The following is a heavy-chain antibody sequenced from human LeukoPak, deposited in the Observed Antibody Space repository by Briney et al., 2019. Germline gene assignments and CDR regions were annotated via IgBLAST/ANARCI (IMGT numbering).Heavy chain of an antibody. D-gene: IGHD6-19*01. V-gene: IGHV3-23*01. Sequence: GGSLRPSCAASGFTFSNYAMSWVRQAPGKGLEWVSTISGTAASTYYADSVKGRFTISRDNSKNTLFLQVNNLRAEDTALYYCAKDRWYSSGGFLDHWGQGTLVTVSS. J-gene: IGHJ4*02. CDR2: ISGTAAST. CDR1: GFTFSNYA. CDR3: AKDRWYSSGGFLDH.